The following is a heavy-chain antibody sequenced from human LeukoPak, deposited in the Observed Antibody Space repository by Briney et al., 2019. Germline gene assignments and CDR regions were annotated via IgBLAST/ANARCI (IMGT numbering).Heavy chain of an antibody. V-gene: IGHV4-39*01. Sequence: KPSETLSLTCTVSGGSISSSSYYWGWIRQPPGKGLEWIGSIYYSGSTYYNPSLKSRVTISVDTSKNQFSLKLSSVTAADTAVYYCARLTGLQDFDYWGQGTLVTVSS. J-gene: IGHJ4*02. CDR3: ARLTGLQDFDY. CDR1: GGSISSSSYY. D-gene: IGHD3-10*01. CDR2: IYYSGST.